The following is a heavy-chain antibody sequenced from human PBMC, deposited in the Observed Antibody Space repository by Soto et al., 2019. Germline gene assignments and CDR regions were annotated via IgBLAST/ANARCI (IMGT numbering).Heavy chain of an antibody. V-gene: IGHV4-59*01. Sequence: QVQLQESGPGLVKPSETLSLTCAVSGDSISTYYCMWIRQPPGKGLESIGYLYYGRSANYNPSLKSRVILSVDTSTNQCSLTLSSMTAADTAVYYCALRSMAVVPEYWGQGTLVTVSS. CDR3: ALRSMAVVPEY. J-gene: IGHJ4*02. CDR1: GDSISTYY. D-gene: IGHD3-22*01. CDR2: LYYGRSA.